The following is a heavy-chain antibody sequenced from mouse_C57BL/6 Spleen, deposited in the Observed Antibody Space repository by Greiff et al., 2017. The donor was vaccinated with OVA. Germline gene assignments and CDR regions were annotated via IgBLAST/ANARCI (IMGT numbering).Heavy chain of an antibody. D-gene: IGHD4-1*02. V-gene: IGHV1-82*01. CDR2: IYPGDGDT. CDR1: GYAFSSSW. Sequence: VKLQESGPELVKPGASVKISCKASGYAFSSSWMNWVKQRPGKGLEWIGRIYPGDGDTNYNGKFKGKATLTADKSSSTAYMQLSSLTSEDSAVYFCAPTGTLYAMDYWGQGTSVTVSS. CDR3: APTGTLYAMDY. J-gene: IGHJ4*01.